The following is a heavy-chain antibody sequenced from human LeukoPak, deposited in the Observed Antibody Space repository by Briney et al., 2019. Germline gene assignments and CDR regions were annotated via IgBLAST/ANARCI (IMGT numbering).Heavy chain of an antibody. CDR3: ARNLGIAVAGTGAFDI. CDR2: IYHSGST. D-gene: IGHD6-19*01. J-gene: IGHJ3*02. CDR1: GGSISSGGYS. Sequence: SQTLSLTCAVSGGSISSGGYSWSWIRQPPGKGLEWIGYIYHSGSTYYNPSLKSRVTISVDTSKNQFSLKLSSVTAADTAVYYCARNLGIAVAGTGAFDIWGQGTMVTVSS. V-gene: IGHV4-30-2*02.